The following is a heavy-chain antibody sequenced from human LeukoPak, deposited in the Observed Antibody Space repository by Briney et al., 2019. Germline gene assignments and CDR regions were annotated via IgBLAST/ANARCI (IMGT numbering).Heavy chain of an antibody. CDR1: GYTFTSYD. CDR3: AKGIAAAGTYISLRYYYYGMDV. CDR2: MNPSSGKT. V-gene: IGHV1-8*01. D-gene: IGHD6-13*01. J-gene: IGHJ6*02. Sequence: ASVKVSCKASGYTFTSYDINWVRQATGQGPEWMGWMNPSSGKTGYAQKFQGRVTMTRDTSISTAHMELSSLRSEDTAVYYCAKGIAAAGTYISLRYYYYGMDVWGQGTTVTVSS.